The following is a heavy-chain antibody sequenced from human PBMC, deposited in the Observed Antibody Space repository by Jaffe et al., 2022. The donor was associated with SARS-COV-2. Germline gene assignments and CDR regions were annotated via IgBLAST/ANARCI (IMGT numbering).Heavy chain of an antibody. J-gene: IGHJ6*02. CDR1: GFTFSSYS. CDR2: ISSSSSYI. V-gene: IGHV3-21*01. Sequence: EVQLVESGGGLVKPGGSLRLSCAASGFTFSSYSMNWVRQAPGKGLEWVSSISSSSSYIYYADSVKGRFTISRDNAKNSLYLQMNSLRAEDTAVYYCARVLEVAAAGYYYYYGMDVWGQGTTVTVSS. D-gene: IGHD6-13*01. CDR3: ARVLEVAAAGYYYYYGMDV.